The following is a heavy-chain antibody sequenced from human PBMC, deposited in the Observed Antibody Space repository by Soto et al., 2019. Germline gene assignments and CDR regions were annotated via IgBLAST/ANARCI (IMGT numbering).Heavy chain of an antibody. V-gene: IGHV3-23*01. Sequence: GGSLRLSCAASGFTFNTYDMNWVRQAPGMGPEWVSSMSGSGGRIYYADSVKGRFTISRDNSMKTLYLQMSSLRAEDTALYYCAKSQWLNHYGMDVWGQGTTVTVSS. J-gene: IGHJ6*02. CDR1: GFTFNTYD. D-gene: IGHD6-19*01. CDR3: AKSQWLNHYGMDV. CDR2: MSGSGGRI.